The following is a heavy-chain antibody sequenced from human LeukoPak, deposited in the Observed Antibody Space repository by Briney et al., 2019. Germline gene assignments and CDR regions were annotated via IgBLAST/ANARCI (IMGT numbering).Heavy chain of an antibody. Sequence: GGSLRLSCAASGFSFSSYGISWVRQAPGKGLEWVSTINTSGGTTYYADSVKGRFTISRDNSKNTLYLQMNSLRAEDTAVYYCARGPSGYHNTGGQGTLVTVSS. J-gene: IGHJ4*02. CDR1: GFSFSSYG. D-gene: IGHD5-12*01. CDR2: INTSGGTT. CDR3: ARGPSGYHNT. V-gene: IGHV3-23*01.